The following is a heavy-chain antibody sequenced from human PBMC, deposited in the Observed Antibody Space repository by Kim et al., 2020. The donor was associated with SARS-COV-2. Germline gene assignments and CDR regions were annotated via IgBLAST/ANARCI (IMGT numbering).Heavy chain of an antibody. D-gene: IGHD6-6*01. CDR1: GFTFSSSV. CDR2: ISESGGSA. J-gene: IGHJ4*02. V-gene: IGHV3-23*01. CDR3: AQAPPNSSPSVSRLDY. Sequence: GGSLRLSCAASGFTFSSSVMSWVRQAPGKGLEWVSSISESGGSAYYADSVKGRFTISRDNSRNTLYVQLSSLRGEDTAVYFCAQAPPNSSPSVSRLDYWGQGTQVTVSS.